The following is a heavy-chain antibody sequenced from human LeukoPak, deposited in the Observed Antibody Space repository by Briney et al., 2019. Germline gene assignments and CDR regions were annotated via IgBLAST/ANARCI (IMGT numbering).Heavy chain of an antibody. D-gene: IGHD2-15*01. V-gene: IGHV1-2*02. CDR3: ARMDCSGGSCYHYYYGVDV. J-gene: IGHJ6*02. CDR2: INPNSGGT. Sequence: ASVKVSCKASGYAFTYYYMHWVRQAPGQGLEWMGWINPNSGGTYYAQKFQGRVSMTRDTSISTAYMELSRLRSDDTAVYYCARMDCSGGSCYHYYYGVDVWGQGTTVTVSS. CDR1: GYAFTYYY.